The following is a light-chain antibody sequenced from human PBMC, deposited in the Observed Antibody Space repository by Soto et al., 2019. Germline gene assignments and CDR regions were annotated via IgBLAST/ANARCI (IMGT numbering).Light chain of an antibody. CDR1: NNL. Sequence: SVLTQPASVSGSPGQSITISCTGTNNLVSWYQQQPGKAPKGVVYEGTKRPSGVSNRFSGSNSGGTASLTISGLQAKDEASYFCCAYVGARSYVFGPGTKVTVL. J-gene: IGLJ1*01. CDR2: EGT. CDR3: CAYVGARSYV. V-gene: IGLV2-23*01.